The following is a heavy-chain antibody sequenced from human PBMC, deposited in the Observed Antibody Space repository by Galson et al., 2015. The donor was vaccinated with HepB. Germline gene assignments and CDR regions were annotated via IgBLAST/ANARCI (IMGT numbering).Heavy chain of an antibody. Sequence: SLRLSCAASGFTFSSYSMNWVRQAPGKGLEWVSSISSSSYIYYADSVKGRFTISRDNAKNSLYLQMNSLRAEDTAVYYCASSGVEDWYMDVWGKGTTVTVSS. V-gene: IGHV3-21*01. J-gene: IGHJ6*03. CDR3: ASSGVEDWYMDV. CDR1: GFTFSSYS. CDR2: ISSSSYI. D-gene: IGHD1-26*01.